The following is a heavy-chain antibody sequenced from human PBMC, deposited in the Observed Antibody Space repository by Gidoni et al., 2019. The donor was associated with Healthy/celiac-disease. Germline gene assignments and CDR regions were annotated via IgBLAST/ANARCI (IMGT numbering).Heavy chain of an antibody. CDR3: ARGRWVRGPIYYYYYGMDV. J-gene: IGHJ6*02. D-gene: IGHD3-10*01. Sequence: QVKLQQWGAGLLKPSETLSLTCAVYGGSFSGYYWSWIRQPPGKGLEWIGEINHSGITNYNPSLKSRVTISVDTSKNQFSLKLSSVTAADTAVYYCARGRWVRGPIYYYYYGMDVWGQGTTVTVSS. CDR2: INHSGIT. V-gene: IGHV4-34*01. CDR1: GGSFSGYY.